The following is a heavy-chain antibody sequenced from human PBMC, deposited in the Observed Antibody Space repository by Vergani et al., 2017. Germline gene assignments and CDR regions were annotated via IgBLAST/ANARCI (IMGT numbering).Heavy chain of an antibody. Sequence: QVRLQESGPGLVKPSETLSLTCSVSGGSMSGYYWSWIRQPPGKELEWMGYMYHSGSTNYNPSLETRVTISGDTSKNQFSLKLNSVTAADTAVYYCVRVADFYGLGSRLLDLWGQGILVTVSS. CDR2: MYHSGST. V-gene: IGHV4-59*01. J-gene: IGHJ5*02. D-gene: IGHD3-10*01. CDR1: GGSMSGYY. CDR3: VRVADFYGLGSRLLDL.